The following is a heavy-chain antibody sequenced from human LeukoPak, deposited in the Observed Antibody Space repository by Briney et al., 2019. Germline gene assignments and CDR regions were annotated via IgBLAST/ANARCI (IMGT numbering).Heavy chain of an antibody. D-gene: IGHD2-21*01. CDR3: ARVQCGGDCYSYYYYYYMDV. J-gene: IGHJ6*03. V-gene: IGHV4-61*02. CDR1: GDSISSGIYY. CDR2: LYTSGNT. Sequence: PSQTLSLTCTVSGDSISSGIYYWGWIRQPAGKGLEWIGRLYTSGNTRYNPSLKSRVTISVDTSKNQFSLKLSSVTAADTAVYYCARVQCGGDCYSYYYYYYMDVWGKGTTVTVSS.